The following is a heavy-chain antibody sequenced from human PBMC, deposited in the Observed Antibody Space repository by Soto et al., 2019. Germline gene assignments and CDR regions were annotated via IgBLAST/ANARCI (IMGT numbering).Heavy chain of an antibody. CDR3: AHRSTRYSSAWYDAFDI. J-gene: IGHJ3*02. V-gene: IGHV2-5*02. CDR1: GFSLSTSGVA. CDR2: IYWDDDK. Sequence: QITLKESGPTLVKPTQTLTLTCTFSGFSLSTSGVAVGWIRQPPGQALEWLALIYWDDDKRFSPSLKSRITITKDTSKNQVVLTMTNMDPVDTATYYCAHRSTRYSSAWYDAFDIWGQGTMVTVSS. D-gene: IGHD6-19*01.